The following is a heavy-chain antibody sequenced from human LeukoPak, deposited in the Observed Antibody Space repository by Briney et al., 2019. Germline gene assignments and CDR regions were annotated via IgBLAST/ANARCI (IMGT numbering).Heavy chain of an antibody. J-gene: IGHJ6*03. CDR2: ISSSGSTI. D-gene: IGHD6-13*01. CDR1: GFTFSDYY. Sequence: PGGSLRLSCAASGFTFSDYYMSWIRQAPGKGLEWVSYISSSGSTIYYADSVKGRFTISRDNAKNSLYLQMNSLRAEDTAVYYCARVKGDSSSWYGYYYYYYMDVWGKGTTVTISS. V-gene: IGHV3-11*04. CDR3: ARVKGDSSSWYGYYYYYYMDV.